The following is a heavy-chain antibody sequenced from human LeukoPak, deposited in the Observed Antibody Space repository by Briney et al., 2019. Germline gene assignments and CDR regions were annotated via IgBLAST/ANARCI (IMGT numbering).Heavy chain of an antibody. CDR3: ARGPPGRWWGSRVRNYYYMDV. V-gene: IGHV1-8*01. Sequence: ASVKVSCKASGYTFTSYDINWVRQATGQGLEWMGWMNPNSGNTGYAQKFQGRVTMTRNTSISTAYMELSSLRSEDTAVYYCARGPPGRWWGSRVRNYYYMDVWGKGTTVTISS. CDR2: MNPNSGNT. CDR1: GYTFTSYD. J-gene: IGHJ6*03. D-gene: IGHD2-21*01.